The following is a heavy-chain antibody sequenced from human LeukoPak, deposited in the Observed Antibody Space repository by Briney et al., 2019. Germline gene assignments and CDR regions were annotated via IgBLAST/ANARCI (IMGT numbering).Heavy chain of an antibody. J-gene: IGHJ4*02. Sequence: TSETLSLTCSVSGGSISSYYWSWIRQPPGKGLEWIGHIYYSGSTNYNPSLKSRVTISVDTSKNQFSLKLSSVPAADTAVYYCARGPYSGYTLRPLDYWGQGTLVTVSS. CDR3: ARGPYSGYTLRPLDY. V-gene: IGHV4-59*01. D-gene: IGHD5-12*01. CDR1: GGSISSYY. CDR2: IYYSGST.